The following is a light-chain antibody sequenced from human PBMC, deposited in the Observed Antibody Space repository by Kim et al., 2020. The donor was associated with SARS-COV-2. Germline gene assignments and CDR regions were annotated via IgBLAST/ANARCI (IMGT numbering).Light chain of an antibody. CDR2: DVR. CDR3: SSYTSISTYV. J-gene: IGLJ1*01. Sequence: TITISCTGTSSDVGEYNDVSWYQQHPGKAPKLMIYDVRTRPSGVSNRFSGSKSGNAASVTSSGLQAEDEADYYCSSYTSISTYVFGTGTKVTVL. V-gene: IGLV2-14*04. CDR1: SSDVGEYND.